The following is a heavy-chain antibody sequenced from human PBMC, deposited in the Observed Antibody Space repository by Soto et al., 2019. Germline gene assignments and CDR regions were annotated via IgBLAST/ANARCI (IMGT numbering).Heavy chain of an antibody. V-gene: IGHV3-15*01. CDR1: GFTFSNAW. CDR3: TTHCGGDCYSDAFDI. D-gene: IGHD2-21*02. Sequence: EVQLVESGGGLVKPGGSLRLSCAASGFTFSNAWMSWVRQAPGKGLEWVGRIRSKSGGGTTDYAAPVKGRFTISRDDSKKTLYLQMNSLKTEDTAVYHCTTHCGGDCYSDAFDIWGQGTMFTVSS. J-gene: IGHJ3*02. CDR2: IRSKSGGGTT.